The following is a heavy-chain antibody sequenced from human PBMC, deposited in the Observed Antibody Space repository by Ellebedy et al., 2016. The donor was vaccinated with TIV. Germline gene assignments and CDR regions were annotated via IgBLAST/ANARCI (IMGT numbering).Heavy chain of an antibody. D-gene: IGHD6-6*01. CDR2: ISAYNGNT. CDR3: ARDTSIGYSSTWSDKADYYYMDV. V-gene: IGHV1-18*01. Sequence: AASVKVSCKASAYSFTSYGISWVRQASGQGLEWMGWISAYNGNTHYIEKLQGRVTMTTDTSTSTVYMELRSLKSDDTDVYYCARDTSIGYSSTWSDKADYYYMDVWGKGTTVTVSS. CDR1: AYSFTSYG. J-gene: IGHJ6*03.